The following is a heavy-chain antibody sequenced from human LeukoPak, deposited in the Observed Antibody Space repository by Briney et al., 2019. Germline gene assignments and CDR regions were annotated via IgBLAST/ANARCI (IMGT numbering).Heavy chain of an antibody. J-gene: IGHJ4*02. D-gene: IGHD4-17*01. CDR1: GFTFSSYA. Sequence: GGSLRLSCAASGFTFSSYAMHWVRQAPGKGLEWVAVISYDGSNKYYTDSVKGRFTISRDNSKNTLYLQMNSLRAEDTAVYYCAREGKENGDYGTFDYWAREPWSPSPQ. V-gene: IGHV3-30-3*01. CDR3: AREGKENGDYGTFDY. CDR2: ISYDGSNK.